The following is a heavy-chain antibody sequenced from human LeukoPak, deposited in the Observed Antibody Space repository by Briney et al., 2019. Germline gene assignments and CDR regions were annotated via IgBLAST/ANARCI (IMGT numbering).Heavy chain of an antibody. D-gene: IGHD2-15*01. J-gene: IGHJ6*03. CDR3: ARVLRYCSGGNCYSGGLGYMDV. V-gene: IGHV3-7*03. CDR2: IKQDGSEK. CDR1: GFTFGSYW. Sequence: GGSLRLSCAASGFTFGSYWMSWVRQAPGKGLEWVANIKQDGSEKYYVDSVKGRFTISRDNAKNSLYLQMNSLRAEDTAVYYCARVLRYCSGGNCYSGGLGYMDVWGKGTTVTISS.